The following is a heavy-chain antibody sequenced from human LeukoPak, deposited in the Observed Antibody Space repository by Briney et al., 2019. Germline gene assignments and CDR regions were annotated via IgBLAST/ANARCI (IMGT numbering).Heavy chain of an antibody. J-gene: IGHJ4*02. V-gene: IGHV4-59*01. Sequence: PSETLSLTCTVSGGSISSYYWSWIRQPPGKGLEWIGYIYYSGSTNCNPSLKSRVTISVDTSKIQFSMKRSSVTAADTAVYYCARVGYYDSSDYWGQGTLVTVSS. CDR2: IYYSGST. CDR3: ARVGYYDSSDY. CDR1: GGSISSYY. D-gene: IGHD3-22*01.